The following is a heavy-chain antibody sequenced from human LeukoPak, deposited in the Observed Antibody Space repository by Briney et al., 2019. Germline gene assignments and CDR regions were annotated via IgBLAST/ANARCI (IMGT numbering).Heavy chain of an antibody. V-gene: IGHV3-7*01. CDR2: IKQDGGEK. CDR1: GFTVSSYW. Sequence: GGSLRLSCAASGFTVSSYWMSWVRQAPGKGLEWVANIKQDGGEKYYVDSVKGRFAISRDNAKNSLFLQMSSLRAEDTAVYYCARALGYSSGCGDYWGQGTLVTVSS. CDR3: ARALGYSSGCGDY. J-gene: IGHJ4*02. D-gene: IGHD6-19*01.